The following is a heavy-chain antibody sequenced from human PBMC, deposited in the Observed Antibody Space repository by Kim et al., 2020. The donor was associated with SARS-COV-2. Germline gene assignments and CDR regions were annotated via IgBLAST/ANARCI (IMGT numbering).Heavy chain of an antibody. V-gene: IGHV3-9*01. CDR2: ISWNSGSI. CDR3: AKDNGPTPYYFDY. J-gene: IGHJ4*02. Sequence: GESLRLSCAASGFTFDDYAMHWVRQAPGKGLEWVSGISWNSGSIGYADSVKGRFTISRDNAKNSLYLQMNSLRAEDTALYYCAKDNGPTPYYFDYWGQGTLVTVSS. CDR1: GFTFDDYA.